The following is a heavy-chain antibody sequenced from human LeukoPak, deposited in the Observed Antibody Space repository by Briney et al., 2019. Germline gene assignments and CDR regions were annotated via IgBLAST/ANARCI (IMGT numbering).Heavy chain of an antibody. Sequence: ASVKVSCKASGYTFTSYYMHWVRQAPGQGLEWMGIINPSGGSTSYAQKFQGRVTMTRDTSTSTVYMELSSLRSEDTAVYYCASVGSSGYYYDAFDIWGQGTMVTVSS. V-gene: IGHV1-46*01. CDR1: GYTFTSYY. CDR2: INPSGGST. CDR3: ASVGSSGYYYDAFDI. J-gene: IGHJ3*02. D-gene: IGHD3-22*01.